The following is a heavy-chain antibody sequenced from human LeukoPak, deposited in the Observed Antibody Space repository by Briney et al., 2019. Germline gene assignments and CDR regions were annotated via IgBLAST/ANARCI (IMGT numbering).Heavy chain of an antibody. CDR1: GFTFSSYA. V-gene: IGHV3-21*01. Sequence: GGSLRLSCAASGFTFSSYAMNWVRQAPGKGLEWVSSISSSSSYIYYADSVKGRFTISRDNAKNSLYLQMNSLRPDDTALYFCASGIRERGFDYWGHGTLVTVSS. CDR2: ISSSSSYI. CDR3: ASGIRERGFDY. J-gene: IGHJ4*01. D-gene: IGHD1-1*01.